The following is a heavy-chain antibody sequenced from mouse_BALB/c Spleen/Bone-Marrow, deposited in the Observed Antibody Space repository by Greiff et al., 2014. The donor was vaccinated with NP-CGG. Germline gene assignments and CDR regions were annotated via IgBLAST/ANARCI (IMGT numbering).Heavy chain of an antibody. CDR1: GYAFTNYL. D-gene: IGHD3-2*01. Sequence: VQLQQSGAELVRPGTSVKVSCKASGYAFTNYLIEWVKQRPVQGLEWIGVINPGSGGANYNAKFKGKATLTADKSSSTAYMQLSILTSDDAAVYFCAREWTARAVDYWGQGTTLTVSS. CDR3: AREWTARAVDY. V-gene: IGHV1-54*01. CDR2: INPGSGGA. J-gene: IGHJ2*01.